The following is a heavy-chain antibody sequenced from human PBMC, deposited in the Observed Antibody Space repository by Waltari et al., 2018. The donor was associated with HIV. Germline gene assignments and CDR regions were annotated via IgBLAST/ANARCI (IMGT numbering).Heavy chain of an antibody. CDR2: RNHSGST. Sequence: QVQLQQWGTGLLKPSETLSLTCAVYGGSFRGYYWTWIRQTPGKGLEWIGERNHSGSTTHNPSLTGRVTISVDTSKQQFSLKLTSVTAADTVVYYCTRAAHDYGDLYNWFDPWGQGTLVTVSS. J-gene: IGHJ5*02. V-gene: IGHV4-34*02. D-gene: IGHD4-17*01. CDR1: GGSFRGYY. CDR3: TRAAHDYGDLYNWFDP.